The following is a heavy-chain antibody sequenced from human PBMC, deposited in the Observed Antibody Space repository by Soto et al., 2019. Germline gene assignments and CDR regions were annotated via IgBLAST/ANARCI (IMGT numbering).Heavy chain of an antibody. V-gene: IGHV3-30*18. D-gene: IGHD2-2*01. CDR1: GFTFSSYG. J-gene: IGHJ4*02. CDR2: ISYDGSNK. Sequence: PGGSLRLSCAASGFTFSSYGMHWVRQAPGKGLEWVAVISYDGSNKYYADSVKGRFTISRDNSKNTLYLQMNSLRAEDTAVYYCAKDLEPYQLLSPDFDYWGQGTLVTVSS. CDR3: AKDLEPYQLLSPDFDY.